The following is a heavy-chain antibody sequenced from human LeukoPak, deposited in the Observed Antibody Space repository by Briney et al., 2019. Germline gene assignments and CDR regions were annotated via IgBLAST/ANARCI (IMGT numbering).Heavy chain of an antibody. D-gene: IGHD3-22*01. CDR2: ISDSGDRT. J-gene: IGHJ4*02. V-gene: IGHV3-23*01. CDR3: AKGLGTSGYHDH. CDR1: GFPFSNYA. Sequence: GGSLRLSCAASGFPFSNYAMTWVRQAPGKGLERGSGISDSGDRTYYADSVKGRFTISRDNSKNMLYLQMNSLRVEDTALYYCAKGLGTSGYHDHWGQGTLVTVSS.